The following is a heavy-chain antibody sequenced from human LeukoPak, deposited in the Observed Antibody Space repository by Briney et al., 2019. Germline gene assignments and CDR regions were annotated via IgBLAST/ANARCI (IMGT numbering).Heavy chain of an antibody. Sequence: PSETLSLTCNVSGDSISSFFWNWIRQSPGKGLEWIAEIYHSGSANHNPSLISRLTISVDKSRNQFSLKLSSVTAADTAVYYCASRTASALEGFDIWGQGTMVTVSS. D-gene: IGHD6-19*01. CDR3: ASRTASALEGFDI. V-gene: IGHV4-59*12. J-gene: IGHJ3*02. CDR2: IYHSGSA. CDR1: GDSISSFF.